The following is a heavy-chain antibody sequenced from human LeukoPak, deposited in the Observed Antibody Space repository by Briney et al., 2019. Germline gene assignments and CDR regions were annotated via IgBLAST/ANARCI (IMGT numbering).Heavy chain of an antibody. CDR1: GFTFSSYS. J-gene: IGHJ3*02. Sequence: GGSLRLSCAASGFTFSSYSMNWVRQAPGKGPEWVSYISSSSSTIYYADSVKGRFTISRDNAKNSLYLQMNSLRDEDTAVYYCARSDSYYDFWSGYSSDAFDIWGQGTMVTVSS. CDR3: ARSDSYYDFWSGYSSDAFDI. D-gene: IGHD3-3*01. V-gene: IGHV3-48*02. CDR2: ISSSSSTI.